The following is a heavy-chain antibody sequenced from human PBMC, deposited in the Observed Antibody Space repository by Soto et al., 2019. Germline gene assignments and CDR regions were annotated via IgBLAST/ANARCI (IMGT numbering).Heavy chain of an antibody. Sequence: SETLSLTCAVSGGSISDTNWWTWVRQTPGKGLEWIGEIYHSGSPTYSPSLRGRATISVDKSNNQFSLRLRYVTAADTAVYYCATQTFGSNAFFDTWGQGALVTVSS. D-gene: IGHD3-10*01. V-gene: IGHV4-4*02. CDR2: IYHSGSP. CDR1: GGSISDTNW. CDR3: ATQTFGSNAFFDT. J-gene: IGHJ4*02.